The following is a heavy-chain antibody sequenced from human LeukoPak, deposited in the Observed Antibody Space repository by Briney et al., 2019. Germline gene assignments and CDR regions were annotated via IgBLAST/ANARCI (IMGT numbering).Heavy chain of an antibody. CDR1: GGTFSSYA. V-gene: IGHV1-69*13. CDR3: ARDPSDYYGSGSFDY. J-gene: IGHJ4*02. Sequence: SVKVSCKASGGTFSSYAISWARQAPGQGLEWMGGIIPIFGTANYAQKLQGRVTITADESTSTAYMELSSLRSEDTAVYYCARDPSDYYGSGSFDYWGQGTLVTVSS. CDR2: IIPIFGTA. D-gene: IGHD3-10*01.